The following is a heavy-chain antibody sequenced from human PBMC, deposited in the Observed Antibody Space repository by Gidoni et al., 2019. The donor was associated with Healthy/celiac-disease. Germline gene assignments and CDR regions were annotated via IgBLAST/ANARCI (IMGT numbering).Heavy chain of an antibody. CDR1: GGSFSGYY. Sequence: QVQLQQWGAGLLKPSETLSLPCAVYGGSFSGYYWSWIRQPPGKGLEWIGEINHSGSTNYNPSLKSRVTISVDTSKNQFSLKLSSVTAADTAVYYCARVRGQRYCSGGSCYEQVFSYYYYGMDVWGQGTTVTVSS. CDR3: ARVRGQRYCSGGSCYEQVFSYYYYGMDV. CDR2: INHSGST. J-gene: IGHJ6*02. V-gene: IGHV4-34*01. D-gene: IGHD2-15*01.